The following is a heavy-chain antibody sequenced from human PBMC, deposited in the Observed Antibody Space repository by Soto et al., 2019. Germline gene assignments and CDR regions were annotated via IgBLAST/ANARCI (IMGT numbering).Heavy chain of an antibody. D-gene: IGHD1-26*01. CDR3: ARDPVPVGPYSWSRTAQDYYGVDG. Sequence: SVKVSCKASGGTFSSYAISWVRQAPGQGLEWMGGIIPIFGTANYAQKFQGRVTITADESTSTAEMELSSLRSEDTAVYYCARDPVPVGPYSWSRTAQDYYGVDGWGQGTTVNVPS. J-gene: IGHJ6*02. CDR2: IIPIFGTA. CDR1: GGTFSSYA. V-gene: IGHV1-69*13.